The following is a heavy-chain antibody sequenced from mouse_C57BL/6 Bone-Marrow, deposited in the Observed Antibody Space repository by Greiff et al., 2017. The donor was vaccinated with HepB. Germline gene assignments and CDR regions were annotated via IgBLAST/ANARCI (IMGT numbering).Heavy chain of an antibody. J-gene: IGHJ1*03. CDR3: ASYGYFDV. CDR2: IYPGDGDT. V-gene: IGHV1-82*01. CDR1: GYAFSSSW. Sequence: VKLMESGPELVKPGASVKISCKASGYAFSSSWMNWVKQRPGKGLERIGRIYPGDGDTNYNGKFKGKATLTADKSSSTAYMQISSLTSEDSAVYFCASYGYFDVWGTGTTVTVSS.